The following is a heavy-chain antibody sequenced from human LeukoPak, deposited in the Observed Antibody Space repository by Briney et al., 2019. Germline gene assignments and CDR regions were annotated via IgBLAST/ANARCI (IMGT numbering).Heavy chain of an antibody. CDR3: ARDHGSSWYTPPKYYYYYMDV. CDR2: ISDYNGNK. Sequence: ASVKVSCKASGYTFTSYCISWVRQAPGQGLEGMGWISDYNGNKNYPQKLQGRATIPTNTSTSTAYMELRSLRSDDTPVYYCARDHGSSWYTPPKYYYYYMDVWGKGTTVTVSS. V-gene: IGHV1-18*01. CDR1: GYTFTSYC. J-gene: IGHJ6*03. D-gene: IGHD6-13*01.